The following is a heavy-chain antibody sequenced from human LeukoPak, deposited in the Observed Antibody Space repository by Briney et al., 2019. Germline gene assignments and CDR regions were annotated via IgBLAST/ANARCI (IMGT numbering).Heavy chain of an antibody. D-gene: IGHD2/OR15-2a*01. CDR1: GYTFTSYY. J-gene: IGHJ3*02. CDR2: INPSGGST. Sequence: AASVKVSCKASGYTFTSYYMHWVRQAPGQGLEWMGIINPSGGSTSYAQKFQGRVTMTRDMSTGTVYMELSSLRSEDTAVYYCASPLSTALPHDAFDIWGQGTMVTVSS. CDR3: ASPLSTALPHDAFDI. V-gene: IGHV1-46*01.